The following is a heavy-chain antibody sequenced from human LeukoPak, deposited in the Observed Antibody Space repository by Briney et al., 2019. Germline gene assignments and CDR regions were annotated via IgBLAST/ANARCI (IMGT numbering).Heavy chain of an antibody. CDR2: IXSXXYXXTX. CDR1: GFXFGDXA. CDR3: TRGFRGEFYSDSSGYSRPLYYFDY. D-gene: IGHD3-22*01. J-gene: IGHJ4*02. Sequence: PGGSLRLSCTASGFXFGDXAXXWXXXAPGXGLXXVXXIXSXXYXXTXXXXXXVKGRFTISXDDSKSIGYLQMNSLKTEDTAVYYCTRGFRGEFYSDSSGYSRPLYYFDYWGQGTLVTVSS. V-gene: IGHV3-49*03.